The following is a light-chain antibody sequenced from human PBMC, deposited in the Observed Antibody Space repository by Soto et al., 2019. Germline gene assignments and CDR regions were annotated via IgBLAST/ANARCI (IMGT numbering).Light chain of an antibody. J-gene: IGKJ3*01. CDR3: QQYNNWLLLT. CDR1: QSVSSN. Sequence: EIVMTQSPATLSVSPGERATLSCRASQSVSSNLAWYQQKPGQAPRLLIYGASTRATGIPARFSGSGSGTEFTLTISSLQSEDFAVYYCQQYNNWLLLTFGPRDQGGYQ. V-gene: IGKV3-15*01. CDR2: GAS.